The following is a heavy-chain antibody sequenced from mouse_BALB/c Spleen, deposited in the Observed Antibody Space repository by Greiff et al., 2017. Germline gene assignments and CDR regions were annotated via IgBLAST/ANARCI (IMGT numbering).Heavy chain of an antibody. CDR2: IYPSDSYT. Sequence: VQLQQPGAELVRPGASVKLSCKASGYTFTSYWINWVKQRPGQGLEWIGNIYPSDSYTNYNQKFKDKATLTVDKSSSTAYMQLSSPTSEDSAVYYCTRHGVFDYWGQGTTLTVSS. CDR3: TRHGVFDY. V-gene: IGHV1-69*02. CDR1: GYTFTSYW. J-gene: IGHJ2*01.